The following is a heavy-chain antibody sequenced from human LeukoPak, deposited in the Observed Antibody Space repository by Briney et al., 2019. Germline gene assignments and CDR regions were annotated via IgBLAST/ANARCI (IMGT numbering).Heavy chain of an antibody. D-gene: IGHD4-17*01. CDR1: GFTFSSYW. CDR3: ARDPYDYGDYVAFDY. Sequence: GGSLRLSCAASGFTFSSYWMHWVRQAPGKGLVWVSRINSDGSSTSYADSVKGRFTISRDNAKNTLYLQMNSLRAEDTAVYYCARDPYDYGDYVAFDYWGQGTLVTVSS. V-gene: IGHV3-74*01. CDR2: INSDGSST. J-gene: IGHJ4*02.